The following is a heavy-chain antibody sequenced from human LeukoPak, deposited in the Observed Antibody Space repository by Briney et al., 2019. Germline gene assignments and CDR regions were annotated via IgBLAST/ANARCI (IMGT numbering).Heavy chain of an antibody. CDR2: ISYDGSNK. CDR1: GFTFSSYG. CDR3: AKDRRYSSGWYVFDP. J-gene: IGHJ5*02. V-gene: IGHV3-30*18. Sequence: GGSLRLSCAASGFTFSSYGMHWVRQAPGKGLEWLAVISYDGSNKYYADSVKGRFTISRDNSKNTLYLQMNSLRAEDTAVYYCAKDRRYSSGWYVFDPWGQGTLVTVSS. D-gene: IGHD6-19*01.